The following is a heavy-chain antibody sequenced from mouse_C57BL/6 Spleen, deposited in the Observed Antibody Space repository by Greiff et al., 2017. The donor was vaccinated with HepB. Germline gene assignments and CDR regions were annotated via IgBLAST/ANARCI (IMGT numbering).Heavy chain of an antibody. CDR2: INPNNGGT. D-gene: IGHD1-1*01. V-gene: IGHV1-26*01. CDR1: GYTFTDYY. CDR3: ARSETTVVEGHFDY. J-gene: IGHJ2*01. Sequence: VQLQQSGPELVKPGASVKISCKASGYTFTDYYMNWVKQSHGKSLEWIGDINPNNGGTSYNQKFKGKATLTVDKSSSTAYMELRSLTSEDSAVYYGARSETTVVEGHFDYWGQGTTLTVSS.